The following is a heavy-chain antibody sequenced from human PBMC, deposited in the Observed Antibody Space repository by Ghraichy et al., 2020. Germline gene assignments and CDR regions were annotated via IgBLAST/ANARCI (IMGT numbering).Heavy chain of an antibody. V-gene: IGHV3-15*01. Sequence: GGSLRLSCAASGFTFTNVWMGWVRQAPGKGLECVGRIKTKSGGGTIDYAAPVKGRFTISRDDSKNTQYLEMNSLKTEDTAIYYCTTDFWSAYFGSWGQGTLVTVSS. CDR2: IKTKSGGGTI. CDR3: TTDFWSAYFGS. CDR1: GFTFTNVW. J-gene: IGHJ5*01. D-gene: IGHD3-3*01.